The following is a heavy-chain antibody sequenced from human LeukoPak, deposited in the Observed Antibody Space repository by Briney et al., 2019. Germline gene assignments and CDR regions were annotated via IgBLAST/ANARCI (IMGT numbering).Heavy chain of an antibody. Sequence: ASVKVSCKASGYTFTSYYMHWVRQAPGQGLEWMGIINPSGGSTSYAQKFQGRVTMTRDTSASTVYVELSSLRSEDTAVYYCARDHTKGPMADVWGKGTTVTVSS. J-gene: IGHJ6*04. CDR2: INPSGGST. CDR3: ARDHTKGPMADV. V-gene: IGHV1-46*03. D-gene: IGHD3-10*01. CDR1: GYTFTSYY.